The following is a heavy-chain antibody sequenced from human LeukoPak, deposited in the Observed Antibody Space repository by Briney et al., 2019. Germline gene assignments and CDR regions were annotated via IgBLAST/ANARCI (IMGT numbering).Heavy chain of an antibody. CDR2: IYYSGSTSGST. V-gene: IGHV4-59*01. Sequence: SETLSLTCTVSGGSISSYYWNWIRQPPGKGLEYMGYIYYSGSTSGSTNYNPSLESRVTISVDTSKNQFSLKLSSVTAADTAVYYCARGRGSGWSFNWFDPWGQGTLVTVSS. CDR3: ARGRGSGWSFNWFDP. J-gene: IGHJ5*02. D-gene: IGHD6-19*01. CDR1: GGSISSYY.